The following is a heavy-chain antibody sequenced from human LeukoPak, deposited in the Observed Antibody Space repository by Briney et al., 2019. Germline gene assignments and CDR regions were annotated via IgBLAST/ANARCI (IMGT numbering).Heavy chain of an antibody. D-gene: IGHD3-22*01. Sequence: GASVKVSCKASGYTFTGYYMHWVRQAPGQGLEWMGIINPSGGSTSYAQKFQGRVTMTRDTSTSTVYMELSSLRSEDTAVYYCARGDYYDSSGYDEGFDYWGQGTLVTVSS. CDR2: INPSGGST. CDR3: ARGDYYDSSGYDEGFDY. CDR1: GYTFTGYY. J-gene: IGHJ4*02. V-gene: IGHV1-46*01.